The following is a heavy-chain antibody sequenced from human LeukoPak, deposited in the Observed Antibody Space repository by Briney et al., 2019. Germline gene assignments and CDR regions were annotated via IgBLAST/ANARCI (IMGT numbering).Heavy chain of an antibody. Sequence: GGSLRLSCAASGFTFSSYWMHWVRQAPGKGLEWVANIKQDGSDKYYVDSVKGRFTISRDNAKNSLYLQVNSLRAEDTAVYYCARLISGDSFDYWGQGTLVTVSS. CDR1: GFTFSSYW. CDR3: ARLISGDSFDY. D-gene: IGHD5-12*01. CDR2: IKQDGSDK. V-gene: IGHV3-7*01. J-gene: IGHJ4*02.